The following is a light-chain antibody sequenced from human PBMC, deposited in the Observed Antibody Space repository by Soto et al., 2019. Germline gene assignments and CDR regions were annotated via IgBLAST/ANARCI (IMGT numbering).Light chain of an antibody. CDR3: AQDTHFPWT. CDR1: QSLVHSDGTTY. V-gene: IGKV2-24*01. J-gene: IGKJ1*01. Sequence: EIVMTETPLSLPVTLGQPAAISCTSSQSLVHSDGTTYLSWFRQRPGQPPRLLIYKISNRFSGVPDRCSGTGTGSYFTLRISTVEAEDVGIYYCAQDTHFPWTFGQGTRVELK. CDR2: KIS.